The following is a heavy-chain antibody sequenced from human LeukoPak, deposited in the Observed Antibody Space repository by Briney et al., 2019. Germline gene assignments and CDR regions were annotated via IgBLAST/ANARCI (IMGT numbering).Heavy chain of an antibody. CDR2: INAGNGNT. Sequence: ASVKVSCKASGYTFTSYAMHWVRQAPGQRLEWMGWINAGNGNTKYSQKFQGRVTITRDTSASTAYMELSSLRSEDTAVYYCARGALAYCGGDCYSFWGQGTLVTVSS. CDR3: ARGALAYCGGDCYSF. J-gene: IGHJ4*02. V-gene: IGHV1-3*01. CDR1: GYTFTSYA. D-gene: IGHD2-21*02.